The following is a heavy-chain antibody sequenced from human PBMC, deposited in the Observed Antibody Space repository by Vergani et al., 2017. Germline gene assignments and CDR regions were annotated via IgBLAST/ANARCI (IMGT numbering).Heavy chain of an antibody. CDR2: ISYDGSNK. D-gene: IGHD3-3*01. CDR1: GFTFSSYG. J-gene: IGHJ6*02. CDR3: ATERITIFGVVIKRALRLGMDV. V-gene: IGHV3-30*03. Sequence: QVQLVESGGGVVQPGRSLRLSCAASGFTFSSYGMHWVRQAPGKGLEWVAVISYDGSNKYYADSVKGRFTISRDNSKNTLYLQMNSLRAEDTAVYYCATERITIFGVVIKRALRLGMDVWGQGP.